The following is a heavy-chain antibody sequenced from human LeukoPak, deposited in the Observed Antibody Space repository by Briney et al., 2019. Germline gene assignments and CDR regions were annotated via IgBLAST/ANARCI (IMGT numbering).Heavy chain of an antibody. CDR2: MSYDGFSK. Sequence: GGSLRLSCAASGFTFSSYGMHWVRQAPGKGLEWVAAMSYDGFSKYYADSVKGRFTISRDDSRSTVDLQLSSLGPDDTAVYYCAREGHTSGYCGCFDNWGQGTAVAVSS. J-gene: IGHJ3*02. V-gene: IGHV3-30*03. CDR3: AREGHTSGYCGCFDN. D-gene: IGHD3-22*01. CDR1: GFTFSSYG.